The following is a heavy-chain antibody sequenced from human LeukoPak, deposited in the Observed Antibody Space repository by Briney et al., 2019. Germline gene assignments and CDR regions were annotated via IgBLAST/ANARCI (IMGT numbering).Heavy chain of an antibody. D-gene: IGHD3-10*01. J-gene: IGHJ4*02. CDR3: ARDGMILWFGELLDY. CDR2: ISSSGSTI. V-gene: IGHV3-48*03. Sequence: GGSLRLSCAASGFTFSSYEMNWVRQASGKGLEWVSYISSSGSTIYYADSVKGRFTISRDNAKNSLYLQMNSLRAEDTAVYYCARDGMILWFGELLDYWGQGTLVTVSS. CDR1: GFTFSSYE.